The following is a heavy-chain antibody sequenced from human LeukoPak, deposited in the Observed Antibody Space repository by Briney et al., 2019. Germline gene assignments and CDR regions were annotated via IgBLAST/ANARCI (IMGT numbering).Heavy chain of an antibody. CDR1: GFTFSSYA. J-gene: IGHJ4*02. Sequence: GGSLRLSCAASGFTFSSYAMHWVRQAPGKGLEWVAAISYDGSNKYYADSVKGRFTISRDNSKNTLYLQMNSLRAEDTAVYYCARDHYDSSGYFTYWGQGTLVTVSS. CDR2: ISYDGSNK. D-gene: IGHD3-22*01. V-gene: IGHV3-30*04. CDR3: ARDHYDSSGYFTY.